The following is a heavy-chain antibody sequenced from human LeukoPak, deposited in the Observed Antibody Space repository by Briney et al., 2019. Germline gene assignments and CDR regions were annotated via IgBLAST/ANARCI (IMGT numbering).Heavy chain of an antibody. CDR2: ISAYNGNT. CDR1: GYTFTSYG. V-gene: IGHV1-18*01. CDR3: ARDYLKVVLAATAPSAGHMDN. J-gene: IGHJ4*02. D-gene: IGHD2-15*01. Sequence: ASVKVSCKASGYTFTSYGISWVRQAPGQGLEWMGWISAYNGNTNYAQKLQGRITMTRDTSTSTVYMELSSLRSEDTAVYYCARDYLKVVLAATAPSAGHMDNWGQGTLVTVSS.